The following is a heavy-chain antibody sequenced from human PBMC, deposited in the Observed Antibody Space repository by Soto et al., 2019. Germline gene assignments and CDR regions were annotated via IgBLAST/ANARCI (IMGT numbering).Heavy chain of an antibody. CDR1: GFTFSSYW. D-gene: IGHD4-17*01. J-gene: IGHJ6*02. CDR3: ARDDYGDYYYYYGMDV. CDR2: IKQDGSEK. V-gene: IGHV3-7*03. Sequence: GGSLRLSCAASGFTFSSYWMSWVRQAPGKGLEWVANIKQDGSEKYYVDSVKGRFTISRDNAKNSLYLQMNSLRAEDTAVYYCARDDYGDYYYYYGMDVWGQGTTVTVSS.